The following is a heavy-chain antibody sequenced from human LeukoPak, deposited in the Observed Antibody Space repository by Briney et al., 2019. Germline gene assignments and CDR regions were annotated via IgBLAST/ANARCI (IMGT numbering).Heavy chain of an antibody. CDR1: GYTFTGHY. Sequence: ASVKVSCKASGYTFTGHYMHWVRQAPGQGLEWMGWINPNSGGTNYAQKFQGRVTMTRDTSISTAYMELSRLRSDDTAVYYCARVPWFGELLGDDYWGQGTLVTVSS. D-gene: IGHD3-10*01. CDR2: INPNSGGT. V-gene: IGHV1-2*02. J-gene: IGHJ4*02. CDR3: ARVPWFGELLGDDY.